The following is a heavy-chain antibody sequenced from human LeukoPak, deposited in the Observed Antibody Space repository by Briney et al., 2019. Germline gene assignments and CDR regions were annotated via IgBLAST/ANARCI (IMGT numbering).Heavy chain of an antibody. D-gene: IGHD3-3*01. J-gene: IGHJ4*02. CDR1: GFTFSSYG. V-gene: IGHV3-30*02. CDR2: IRYDGSNK. Sequence: GGSLRLSCAASGFTFSSYGMHWVRQAPGKGLEWVAFIRYDGSNKYYADSVKGRFTISRDNSKNTLYMQMNSLRAEDTAVYYCAKGRFLEWLRFDYWGQGTLVTVSS. CDR3: AKGRFLEWLRFDY.